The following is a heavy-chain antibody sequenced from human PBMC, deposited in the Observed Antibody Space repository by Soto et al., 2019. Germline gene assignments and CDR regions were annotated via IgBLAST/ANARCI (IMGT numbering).Heavy chain of an antibody. J-gene: IGHJ4*02. Sequence: QVYLVQSGAEVKKPGSSVKVSCKALRGTFTNYAFSWVRQSPGQGLEWMGGIMPFFGSGNYAQKFQGRINITADASTSSVYLELTSLSSVDKAVYYCARERAGYYSHFVYWGQGTLVTVSS. CDR2: IMPFFGSG. V-gene: IGHV1-69*01. CDR3: ARERAGYYSHFVY. D-gene: IGHD3-22*01. CDR1: RGTFTNYA.